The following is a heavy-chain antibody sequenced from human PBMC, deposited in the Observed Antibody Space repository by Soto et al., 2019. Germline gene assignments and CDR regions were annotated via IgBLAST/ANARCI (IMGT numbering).Heavy chain of an antibody. CDR3: AKDRYSDHDSRGYLFDN. D-gene: IGHD3-22*01. J-gene: IGHJ4*02. CDR1: GFTFNIYA. V-gene: IGHV3-23*01. Sequence: EVQLLESGGDLIQPGGSLRLSCAASGFTFNIYAMTWVRQAPGKGLEWVSAISRYGDFTYYADSVEGRFTISRDNSKNTLYLQMNSLRAEDTAVYYCAKDRYSDHDSRGYLFDNWGQGTLVTVSS. CDR2: ISRYGDFT.